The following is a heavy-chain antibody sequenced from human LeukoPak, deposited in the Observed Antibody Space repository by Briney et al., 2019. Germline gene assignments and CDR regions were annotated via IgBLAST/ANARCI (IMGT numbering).Heavy chain of an antibody. J-gene: IGHJ4*02. CDR1: GFTFSSYS. CDR3: ARHSSGWYGPFFDY. D-gene: IGHD6-19*01. V-gene: IGHV3-48*04. CDR2: ISSSGSTI. Sequence: GGSLRLSCAASGFTFSSYSMNWVRRAPGKGLEWVSYISSSGSTIYYADSVKGRFTISRDNAKNSLYLQMNSLRAEDTAVYYCARHSSGWYGPFFDYWGQGTLVTVSS.